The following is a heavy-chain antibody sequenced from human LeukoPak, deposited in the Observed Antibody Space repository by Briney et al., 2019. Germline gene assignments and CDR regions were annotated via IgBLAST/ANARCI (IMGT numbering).Heavy chain of an antibody. CDR2: IKQDGSEK. D-gene: IGHD3-22*01. Sequence: GGSLRLSCAASGFAFSSYWMSWVRQAPGKGLEWVANIKQDGSEKYYVDSVKGRFTISRDNAKNSLYLQMNSLRAEDTAVYYCARVVDYDSRDYWGQGTLVTVSS. CDR1: GFAFSSYW. CDR3: ARVVDYDSRDY. V-gene: IGHV3-7*01. J-gene: IGHJ4*02.